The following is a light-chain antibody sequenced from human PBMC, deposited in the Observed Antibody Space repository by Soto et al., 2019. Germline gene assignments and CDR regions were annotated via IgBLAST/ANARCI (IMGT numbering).Light chain of an antibody. V-gene: IGLV2-14*03. CDR2: DVS. CDR3: SSYTGTSTLYV. CDR1: SSDIGGYNY. Sequence: QSALTQPASVSGSPGQSITISCTGTSSDIGGYNYVSWYQQLPGKVPKLIIYDVSNRPSGVSDRFSGSKSGNAASLTISGLQAEDDADYYCSSYTGTSTLYVFGTGTKLTVL. J-gene: IGLJ1*01.